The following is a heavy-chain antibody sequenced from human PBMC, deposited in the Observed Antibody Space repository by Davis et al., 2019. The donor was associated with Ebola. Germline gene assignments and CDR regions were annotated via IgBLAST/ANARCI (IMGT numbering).Heavy chain of an antibody. CDR3: ARDHDPARLYYYYGMDV. D-gene: IGHD6-25*01. CDR2: IWYDGSNK. J-gene: IGHJ6*02. CDR1: GFTFSSYG. Sequence: GGSLRLSCAASGFTFSSYGMHWVRQAPGKGLEWVAVIWYDGSNKYYADSLKGRFTISRDNAKNSLYLQMNSLRAEDTAVYYCARDHDPARLYYYYGMDVWGQGTTVTVSS. V-gene: IGHV3-33*01.